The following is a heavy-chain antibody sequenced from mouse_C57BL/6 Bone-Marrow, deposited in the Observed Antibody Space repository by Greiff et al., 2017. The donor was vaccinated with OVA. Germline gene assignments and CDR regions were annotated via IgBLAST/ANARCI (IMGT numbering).Heavy chain of an antibody. CDR1: GYTFTSYW. CDR2: INPSSGYT. V-gene: IGHV1-7*01. J-gene: IGHJ4*01. CDR3: AGPEYLYMDY. Sequence: QVQLQQSGAELAKPGASVKLSCKASGYTFTSYWMHWVKQRPGQGLEWIGYINPSSGYTKYNQKFKDKATLTADKSSSPAYMQLSSLTHEDSAVYYCAGPEYLYMDYWGQGTSVTVSS. D-gene: IGHD5-2*01.